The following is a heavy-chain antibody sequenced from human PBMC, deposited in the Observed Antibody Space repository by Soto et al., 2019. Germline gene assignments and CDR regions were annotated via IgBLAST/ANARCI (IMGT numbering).Heavy chain of an antibody. CDR3: ARAADTAMVKVYFQH. J-gene: IGHJ1*01. CDR1: GSTFSSYS. Sequence: GGSLRLSCAASGSTFSSYSIHWVRQAPCKGLEWVAVISYDGINKYYADSVKGRFTISRDNSKNTLYLQMNSLRAEDTAVYYCARAADTAMVKVYFQHWGQGTLVTLSS. D-gene: IGHD5-18*01. CDR2: ISYDGINK. V-gene: IGHV3-30-3*01.